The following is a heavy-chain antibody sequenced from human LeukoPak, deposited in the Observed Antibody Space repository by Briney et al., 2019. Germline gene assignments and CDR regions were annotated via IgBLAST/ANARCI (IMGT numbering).Heavy chain of an antibody. CDR2: IYYSGST. J-gene: IGHJ4*02. CDR3: ASTVWGVYYSGGSCYPDY. CDR1: GGSISSSSYY. V-gene: IGHV4-39*01. D-gene: IGHD2-15*01. Sequence: SETLSLTCTVSGGSISSSSYYWGWIRQPPGKGLEWIGSIYYSGSTYYNPSLKSRVTISVDTSKNQFSLKLSSVTAADTAVYYCASTVWGVYYSGGSCYPDYWGQGTLVTVSS.